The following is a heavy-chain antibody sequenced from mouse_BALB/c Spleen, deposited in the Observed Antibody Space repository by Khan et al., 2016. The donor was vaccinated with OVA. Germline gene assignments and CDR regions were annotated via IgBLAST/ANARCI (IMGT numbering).Heavy chain of an antibody. CDR1: GYSITSGYG. D-gene: IGHD1-2*01. J-gene: IGHJ2*01. CDR2: ISYSGST. CDR3: ARTARIKY. V-gene: IGHV3-2*02. Sequence: QLEESGPGLVKPSQSLSLTCTVTGYSITSGYGWNWIRQFPGNKLEWMGYISYSGSTNYNPSLKSRISITRDTSKNQFFLQLNSVPTEDTATYYCARTARIKYWGQGTTLTVSS.